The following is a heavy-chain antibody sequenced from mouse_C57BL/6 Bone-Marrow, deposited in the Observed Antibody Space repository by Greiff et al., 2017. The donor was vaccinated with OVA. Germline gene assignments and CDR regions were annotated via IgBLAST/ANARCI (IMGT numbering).Heavy chain of an antibody. CDR2: IYPGGGYT. J-gene: IGHJ4*01. V-gene: IGHV1-63*01. CDR3: ARSTYSLRGDD. CDR1: GYTFTNYW. Sequence: VQLQQSGAELVRPGTSVKLSCKASGYTFTNYWIGWAKQRPGHGLEWIGDIYPGGGYTNYNEKFKGKATLTADKSSSTAYMQFSSLTSEDSAICYCARSTYSLRGDDWGQGTSVTVSS. D-gene: IGHD2-10*01.